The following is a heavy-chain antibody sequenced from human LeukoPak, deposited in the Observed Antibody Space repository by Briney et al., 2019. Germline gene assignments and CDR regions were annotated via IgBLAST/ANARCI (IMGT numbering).Heavy chain of an antibody. CDR2: IKQDGSDK. J-gene: IGHJ4*02. CDR1: GFTFSSYW. Sequence: GESLRLSCAASGFTFSSYWMRWVRQAPGKGLEWVANIKQDGSDKYYVDSVKGRFTISRDNAKNSLYLQMNSLRAEDTAVYYCASYSGYSYGLDDYWGQGILVTVSS. D-gene: IGHD5-18*01. CDR3: ASYSGYSYGLDDY. V-gene: IGHV3-7*01.